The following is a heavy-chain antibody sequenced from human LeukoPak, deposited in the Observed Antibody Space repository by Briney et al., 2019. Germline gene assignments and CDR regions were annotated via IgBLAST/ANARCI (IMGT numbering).Heavy chain of an antibody. CDR3: AKVGDYYDSSGYSLDY. D-gene: IGHD3-22*01. Sequence: PGGSLRLSCAASGFTFSSYAIPWVRQAPGKGLEWVAVISYDGSNEYYGDSVKGRFTVSRDNSKNTLYLQMNSLRAEDTAVYYCAKVGDYYDSSGYSLDYWGQGTLVTVSS. V-gene: IGHV3-30*18. J-gene: IGHJ4*02. CDR1: GFTFSSYA. CDR2: ISYDGSNE.